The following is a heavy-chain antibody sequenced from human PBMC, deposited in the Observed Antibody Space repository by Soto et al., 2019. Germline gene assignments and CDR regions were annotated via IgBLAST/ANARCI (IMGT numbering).Heavy chain of an antibody. CDR1: GGTFSSYT. CDR3: ARDGFETDAFDI. J-gene: IGHJ3*02. D-gene: IGHD2-2*03. CDR2: IIPILGIA. Sequence: SVKVSCKASGGTFSSYTISWVRQAPGQGLEWMGRIIPILGIANYAQKFQGRVTITADKSTSTAYMELSSLRSEDTAVYYCARDGFETDAFDIWGQGTMVTVSS. V-gene: IGHV1-69*04.